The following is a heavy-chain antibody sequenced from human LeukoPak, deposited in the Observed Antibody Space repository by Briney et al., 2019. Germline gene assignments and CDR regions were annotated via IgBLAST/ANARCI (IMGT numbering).Heavy chain of an antibody. Sequence: PGGSLRLSCAASGFTFSNYWMSWVRQAPGKGLEWVANIKQDGSEKYYVDPVKGRFTISRDNAKSSLYLQMNSLRAEDTAVYYCARDFYDFWSAYIHTALYYFDYWGQGTLVTVSS. CDR3: ARDFYDFWSAYIHTALYYFDY. J-gene: IGHJ4*02. D-gene: IGHD3-3*01. CDR1: GFTFSNYW. CDR2: IKQDGSEK. V-gene: IGHV3-7*01.